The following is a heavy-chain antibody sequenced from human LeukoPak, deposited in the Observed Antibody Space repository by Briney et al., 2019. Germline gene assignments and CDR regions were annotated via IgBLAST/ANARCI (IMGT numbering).Heavy chain of an antibody. Sequence: GGPLRFSCAASGFTFSHFAMSWVRQAPGKGLHWVSTISGSGNKTYDADSVKGRFTISRDNSKNTLYLQMTGLRAEDTAVYYCAKLKRVGIAPFDDWGQGTLVTVSS. D-gene: IGHD3-10*01. V-gene: IGHV3-23*01. CDR2: ISGSGNKT. CDR1: GFTFSHFA. J-gene: IGHJ4*02. CDR3: AKLKRVGIAPFDD.